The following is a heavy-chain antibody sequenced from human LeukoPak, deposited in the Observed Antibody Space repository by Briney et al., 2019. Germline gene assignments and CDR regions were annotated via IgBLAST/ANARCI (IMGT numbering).Heavy chain of an antibody. V-gene: IGHV3-48*03. CDR1: GFTFSTYE. J-gene: IGHJ3*01. CDR2: ISSGGNNI. Sequence: GGSLRLSCAASGFTFSTYEMNWVRQAPGKGLEWVSYISSGGNNIYYADSVKGRFTISRDNAKNSLYLQMSSLRAEDTAFYYCARSNILNAFEVWGQGTMVTVSS. CDR3: ARSNILNAFEV. D-gene: IGHD2/OR15-2a*01.